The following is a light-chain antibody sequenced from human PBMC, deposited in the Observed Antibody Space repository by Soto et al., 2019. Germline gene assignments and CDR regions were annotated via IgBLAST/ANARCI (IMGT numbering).Light chain of an antibody. Sequence: SISNYLNWYQQKPGKAPKHLIYAASSLQSGVPSRFSGSGSGTDFTLTISSLQPEDFATYYCQQSYSTPYTFGQGTRLEIK. CDR2: AAS. CDR3: QQSYSTPYT. CDR1: SISNY. J-gene: IGKJ5*01. V-gene: IGKV1-39*01.